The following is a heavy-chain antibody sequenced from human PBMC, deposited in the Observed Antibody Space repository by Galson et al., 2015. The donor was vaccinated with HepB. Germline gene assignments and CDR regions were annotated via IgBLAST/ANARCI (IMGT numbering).Heavy chain of an antibody. V-gene: IGHV4-59*08. Sequence: SETLSLTCSVSHGSINNYYWSWIRQSPGNRPEWIGYIRYTGDTTYNSSLGYRVGMSVDTSINQVSLWLTSVTAADTAVYYCARHPGRGSVGYAFDLWGQGTLVTVSA. J-gene: IGHJ4*02. CDR1: HGSINNYY. CDR3: ARHPGRGSVGYAFDL. CDR2: IRYTGDT. D-gene: IGHD5-12*01.